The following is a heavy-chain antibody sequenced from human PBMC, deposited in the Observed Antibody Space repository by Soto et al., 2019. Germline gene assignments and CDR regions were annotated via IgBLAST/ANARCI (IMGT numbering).Heavy chain of an antibody. J-gene: IGHJ6*03. D-gene: IGHD3-3*01. V-gene: IGHV1-3*01. Sequence: GASVKVSCKASGYTFTSYAMHWVRQAPGQRLEWMGWINAGNGNTKYSQKFQGRVTMTTDTSTSTAYMELRSLRSDDTAVYYCARGFWSYDFWSGYDAGSNYYYYMDVWGKGTTVTVSS. CDR3: ARGFWSYDFWSGYDAGSNYYYYMDV. CDR2: INAGNGNT. CDR1: GYTFTSYA.